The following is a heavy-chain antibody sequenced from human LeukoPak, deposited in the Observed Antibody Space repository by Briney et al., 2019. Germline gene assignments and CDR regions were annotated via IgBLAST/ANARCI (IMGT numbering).Heavy chain of an antibody. CDR2: IYYSGST. Sequence: SETLSLTCTVSGGSISSGGYYWSWIRQHPGKGLEWIGYIYYSGSTYYNPSLKSRVTISVDTSKNPFSLKLSSVTAADTAVYYCARDSSGEFDPWGQGTLVTVSS. J-gene: IGHJ5*02. V-gene: IGHV4-31*03. D-gene: IGHD6-19*01. CDR1: GGSISSGGYY. CDR3: ARDSSGEFDP.